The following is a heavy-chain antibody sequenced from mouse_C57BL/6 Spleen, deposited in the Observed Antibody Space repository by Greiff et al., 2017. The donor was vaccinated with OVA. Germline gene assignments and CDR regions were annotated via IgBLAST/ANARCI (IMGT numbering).Heavy chain of an antibody. CDR3: ARSPLYYSNYYFDY. CDR2: INPNNGGT. J-gene: IGHJ2*01. V-gene: IGHV1-26*01. CDR1: GYTFTDYY. Sequence: EVQLQQSGPELVKPGASVKISCKASGYTFTDYYMNWVKQSHGKSLEWIGDINPNNGGTSYNQKFKGRATLTVDKSSSTAYMELRSLTSEDSAVYYCARSPLYYSNYYFDYWGQGTTLTVSS. D-gene: IGHD2-5*01.